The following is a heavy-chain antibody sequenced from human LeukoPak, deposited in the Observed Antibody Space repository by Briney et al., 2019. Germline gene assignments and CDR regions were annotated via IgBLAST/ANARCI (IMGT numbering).Heavy chain of an antibody. CDR1: GFTVSSNY. V-gene: IGHV3-66*01. Sequence: GGSLRLSCAASGFTVSSNYMSWVRQAPGKGLEWVSVIYSGGSTYYADSVKGRFTISRDNSKSTLYLQMNSLRAEDTAVYYCARYSFETMIVVRVGAFDIWGQGTMVTVSS. CDR3: ARYSFETMIVVRVGAFDI. CDR2: IYSGGST. D-gene: IGHD3-22*01. J-gene: IGHJ3*02.